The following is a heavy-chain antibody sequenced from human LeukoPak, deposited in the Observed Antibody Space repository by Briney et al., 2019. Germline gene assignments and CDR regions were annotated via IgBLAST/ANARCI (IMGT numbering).Heavy chain of an antibody. CDR3: SNWRGGARPNFDY. D-gene: IGHD3-16*01. Sequence: GGSLRLSCVASGYTYSSYAMSWVRQAPGKGLEWVSAISASGGTTYYADSVKGRFTSSRDNSQNTVYLQMNNMRVEDTAVYYCSNWRGGARPNFDYWGQGTLVTVSS. V-gene: IGHV3-23*01. CDR2: ISASGGTT. J-gene: IGHJ4*02. CDR1: GYTYSSYA.